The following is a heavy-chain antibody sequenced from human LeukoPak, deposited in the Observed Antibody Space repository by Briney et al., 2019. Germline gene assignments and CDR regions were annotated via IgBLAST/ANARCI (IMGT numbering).Heavy chain of an antibody. CDR1: GGTFSSYA. J-gene: IGHJ3*02. D-gene: IGHD2-2*02. V-gene: IGHV1-69*04. Sequence: ASVKVSCKASGGTFSSYAISWVRQAPGQGLEWMGRIIPILGIANYAQKFQGRVTITADKSTSTAYMELSSLRSEDTAVYYCARSDTVVVPAAIKEDAFDIWGQGTMVTVSS. CDR2: IIPILGIA. CDR3: ARSDTVVVPAAIKEDAFDI.